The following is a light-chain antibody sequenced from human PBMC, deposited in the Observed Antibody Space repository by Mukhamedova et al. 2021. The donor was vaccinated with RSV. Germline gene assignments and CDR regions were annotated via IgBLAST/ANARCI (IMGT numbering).Light chain of an antibody. V-gene: IGKV1-27*01. CDR2: AAS. CDR3: QRYNSVPLT. J-gene: IGKJ3*01. Sequence: QSTWESPKLLIYAASTLQPGVPSRFSGSGSGRDFTLSIDGLQPEDVATYYCQRYNSVPLTFGPGTKVDFK.